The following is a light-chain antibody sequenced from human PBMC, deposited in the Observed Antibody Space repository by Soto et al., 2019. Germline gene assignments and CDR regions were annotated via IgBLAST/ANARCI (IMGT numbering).Light chain of an antibody. CDR1: QSVSSN. J-gene: IGKJ4*01. V-gene: IGKV3D-15*01. Sequence: EIVMTQSPATLSVSPGERATLSCRASQSVSSNLAWYQQKPGQAPRLLIYVASTRATGIPARFSGSGSGTEFTLTISSLQSEYYAVYYCQQYSNWPLTFGGGTKVDIK. CDR2: VAS. CDR3: QQYSNWPLT.